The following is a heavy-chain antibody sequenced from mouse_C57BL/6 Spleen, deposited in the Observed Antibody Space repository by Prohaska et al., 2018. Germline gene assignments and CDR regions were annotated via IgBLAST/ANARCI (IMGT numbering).Heavy chain of an antibody. CDR1: GYTFTSYG. V-gene: IGHV1-58*01. D-gene: IGHD1-1*01. CDR2: IYIGNGYT. J-gene: IGHJ3*01. CDR3: ASSRLLREFAY. Sequence: EVQLQQSGAELVRPGSSVKMSCKTSGYTFTSYGIHWVKQRPGQGLEWNGYIYIGNGYTEDNEKVKGKATLTSETSSSTAYMQLSSLTSEDSAIYFCASSRLLREFAYWGQGTLVTVSA.